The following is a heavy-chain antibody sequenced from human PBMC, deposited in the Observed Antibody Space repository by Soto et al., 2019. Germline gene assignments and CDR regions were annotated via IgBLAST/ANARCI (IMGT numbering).Heavy chain of an antibody. V-gene: IGHV4-59*08. D-gene: IGHD5-12*01. CDR1: GGSISSYY. J-gene: IGHJ4*02. CDR2: IYYSGST. CDR3: ARHPEYRGHDY. Sequence: SETLSLTCTVSGGSISSYYWSWIRQPPGKGLEWIGYIYYSGSTNYNPSLKSRVTISVDTSKNQFSLKLSSVTAADTAVYYCARHPEYRGHDYWGQGTLVTVSS.